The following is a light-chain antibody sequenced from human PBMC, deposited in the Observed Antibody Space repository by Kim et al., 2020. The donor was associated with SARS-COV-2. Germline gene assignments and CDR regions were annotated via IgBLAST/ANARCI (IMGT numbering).Light chain of an antibody. J-gene: IGLJ2*01. CDR3: CSYAGSYTVV. Sequence: GQLVTIYCTGTSSEVGGYNYVSWYQQHPGKAPKLMIYDGSKRPSGVSDRFSGSKSGNTASLTVSGLQAEDEADYYCCSYAGSYTVVFGGGTKLTVL. CDR2: DGS. V-gene: IGLV2-11*02. CDR1: SSEVGGYNY.